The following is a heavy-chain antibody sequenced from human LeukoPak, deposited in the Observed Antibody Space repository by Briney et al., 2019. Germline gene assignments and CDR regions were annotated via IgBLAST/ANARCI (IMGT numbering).Heavy chain of an antibody. CDR1: GGSISSSSYY. V-gene: IGHV4-39*01. J-gene: IGHJ4*02. Sequence: PSETLSLTCTVSGGSISSSSYYWDWIRQPPGKGLEWIGSIYYSGTTYYNPSLKSRVTISVDTSKNQFSLKLSSVTAADTAVYYCERLSRMAATAKSFDFWGQGTLVTVSS. CDR3: ERLSRMAATAKSFDF. D-gene: IGHD5-24*01. CDR2: IYYSGTT.